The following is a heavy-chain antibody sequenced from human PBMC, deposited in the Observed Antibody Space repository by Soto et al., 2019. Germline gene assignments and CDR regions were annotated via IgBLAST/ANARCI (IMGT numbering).Heavy chain of an antibody. D-gene: IGHD6-6*01. CDR3: ARGPYSSSRYYYYMDV. J-gene: IGHJ6*03. CDR2: IIPILGIA. CDR1: GGTFSSYT. V-gene: IGHV1-69*02. Sequence: SVKVSCKASGGTFSSYTISWVRQAPGQGLEWMGRIIPILGIANYAQKFQGRVTITADKSTSTAYMELSSLRSEDTAVYYCARGPYSSSRYYYYMDVWGKGTTVTVSS.